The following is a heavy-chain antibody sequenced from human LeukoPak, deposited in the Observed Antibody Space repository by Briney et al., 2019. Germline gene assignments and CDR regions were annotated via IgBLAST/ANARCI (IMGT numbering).Heavy chain of an antibody. D-gene: IGHD3-3*01. CDR2: INPKSGGT. V-gene: IGHV1-2*02. CDR1: GYTFTDYF. Sequence: GASVKVSCKASGYTFTDYFMNWVRQDPGQGLEGMGWINPKSGGTVYAQKFQGRVTMTRDTSSSTAYMELSRLRFDDTVVYYCARGPRITIFGVVMANDAFDIWGQGTMVTVSS. J-gene: IGHJ3*02. CDR3: ARGPRITIFGVVMANDAFDI.